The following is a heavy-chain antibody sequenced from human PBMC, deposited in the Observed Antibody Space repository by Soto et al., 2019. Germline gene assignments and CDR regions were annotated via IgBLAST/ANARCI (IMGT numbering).Heavy chain of an antibody. V-gene: IGHV1-8*01. CDR1: GYTFTSYD. J-gene: IGHJ6*02. CDR2: MDPNSGVT. Sequence: QVHLVQSGAEVKKPGASVKVSCKASGYTFTSYDINWVRQAPGQGLEWLGWMDPNSGVTGYAQKFQGRVSMTRNISINTANMELSSLRSEETAVYYCARGRKFDFWRKGLDVWGQGTTVAVSS. CDR3: ARGRKFDFWRKGLDV. D-gene: IGHD3-3*01.